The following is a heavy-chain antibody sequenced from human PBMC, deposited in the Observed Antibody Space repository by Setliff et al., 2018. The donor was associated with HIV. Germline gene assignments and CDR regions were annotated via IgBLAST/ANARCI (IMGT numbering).Heavy chain of an antibody. D-gene: IGHD4-17*01. Sequence: SLRLSCAVSGFSFSDYFMSWLRQAPGKGLEWVSYISRDGNTIYYADSVKGRFTISRDNAKNSLYLQLNSLRPEDTAVYYCARDKDEDYGSTSFDYWGQGILVTVSS. CDR3: ARDKDEDYGSTSFDY. CDR1: GFSFSDYF. J-gene: IGHJ4*02. V-gene: IGHV3-11*01. CDR2: ISRDGNTI.